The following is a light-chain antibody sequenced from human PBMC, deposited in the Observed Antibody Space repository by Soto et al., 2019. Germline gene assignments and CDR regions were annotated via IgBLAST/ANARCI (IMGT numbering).Light chain of an antibody. CDR2: DAS. CDR3: QPYNSYSWT. J-gene: IGKJ1*01. V-gene: IGKV1-5*01. Sequence: DIQMTQSPSTLSASVGDRVTITCRASQSISSWLAWYQQKPGKAPKLLIYDASSLESGVPSRFSGSGSGTEFTLTISSLQPDDFATYYCQPYNSYSWTCGKGPKVEIK. CDR1: QSISSW.